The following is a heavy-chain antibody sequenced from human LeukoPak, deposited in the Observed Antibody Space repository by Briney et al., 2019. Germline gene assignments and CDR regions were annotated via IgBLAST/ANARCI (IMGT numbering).Heavy chain of an antibody. V-gene: IGHV2-70*01. J-gene: IGHJ4*02. Sequence: SGPALVKPTQTLTLTCTFSGFSLTTSGMCVSWIRQPPGKALEWLALITWDDNEYYSTSLKTRLTISQDTSRNQVVLRMTNMDPVDTATYYCARYLYGDSAFYFDYWGQGALVTVSS. CDR1: GFSLTTSGMC. D-gene: IGHD4-17*01. CDR3: ARYLYGDSAFYFDY. CDR2: ITWDDNE.